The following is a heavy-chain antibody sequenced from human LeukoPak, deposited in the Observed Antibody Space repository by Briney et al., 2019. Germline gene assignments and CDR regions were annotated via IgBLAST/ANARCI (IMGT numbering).Heavy chain of an antibody. J-gene: IGHJ5*02. Sequence: ASETLSLTCTVSGYSISSGYYWGWIRQPPGKGLEWIGSIYHSGSTYSNPSLESRLTISVDTSKNHFSLRLTSVTAADTAMYSFPGTFTPNNWFDPWGQGTLVTVSS. CDR2: IYHSGST. CDR3: PGTFTPNNWFDP. D-gene: IGHD2-15*01. V-gene: IGHV4-38-2*02. CDR1: GYSISSGYY.